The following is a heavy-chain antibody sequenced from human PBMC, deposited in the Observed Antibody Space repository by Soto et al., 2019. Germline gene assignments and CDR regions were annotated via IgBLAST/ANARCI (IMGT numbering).Heavy chain of an antibody. CDR3: AVAMVREILIFESSGMHV. CDR2: IIPNFDTP. V-gene: IGHV1-69*01. CDR1: GGSFNNYA. Sequence: QVHLVQSGAAVKKPGSSVKVSCKTSGGSFNNYAVSWVRQAPGQGLEWMGGIIPNFDTPNYAQKFQDRVTIIADESTSTVYMELRSRRSNDTAVYYCAVAMVREILIFESSGMHVWGQGTTVIVSS. J-gene: IGHJ6*02. D-gene: IGHD3-10*01.